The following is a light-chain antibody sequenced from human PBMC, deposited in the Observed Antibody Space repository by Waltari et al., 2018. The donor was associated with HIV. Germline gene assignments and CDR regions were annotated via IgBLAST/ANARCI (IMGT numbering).Light chain of an antibody. CDR3: QQCSGSCT. V-gene: IGKV3-20*01. CDR2: GAS. CDR1: QNVGDHN. Sequence: EVLLIHSPDALSLSQGERASLSCRASQNVGDHNLAWCRHLRGQPPSLLIYGASIRAPGISDRFSGSGSGKEFILNISRLEPEDFAVYFCQQCSGSCTFGQGT. J-gene: IGKJ2*02.